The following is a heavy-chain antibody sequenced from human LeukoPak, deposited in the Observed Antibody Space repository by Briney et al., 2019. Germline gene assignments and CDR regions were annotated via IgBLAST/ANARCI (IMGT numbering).Heavy chain of an antibody. CDR3: ARGSFCGSHCYLGFDY. V-gene: IGHV3-21*01. CDR2: ISSSSYI. CDR1: GFTFSSYS. Sequence: GGSLRLSCAASGFTFSSYSMNWVRQAPGNGLEWVSSISSSSYIYYADSVKGRFTISRDNAKNSLYLQMNSLRAEDTAVYYCARGSFCGSHCYLGFDYWGQGTLVAVSS. J-gene: IGHJ4*02. D-gene: IGHD2-21*01.